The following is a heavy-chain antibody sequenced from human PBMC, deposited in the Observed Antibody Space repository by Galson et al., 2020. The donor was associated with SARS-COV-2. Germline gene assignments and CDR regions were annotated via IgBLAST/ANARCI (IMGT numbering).Heavy chain of an antibody. Sequence: GGSLRLSCAASGFTFIYAWMSWVRQAPGQGLAWVALINSKTSGEETEYAAPVKGRFTISRDDSKNTVHLQMDSLKIEDTAVYYCIIDDAAHGRGGFDYWGQGTLVTVSS. D-gene: IGHD1-1*01. CDR2: INSKTSGEET. J-gene: IGHJ4*02. V-gene: IGHV3-15*01. CDR3: IIDDAAHGRGGFDY. CDR1: GFTFIYAW.